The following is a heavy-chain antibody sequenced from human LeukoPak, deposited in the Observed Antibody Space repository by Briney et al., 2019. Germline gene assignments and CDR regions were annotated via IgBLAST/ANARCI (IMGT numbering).Heavy chain of an antibody. Sequence: GGSLRLSCAASGFTVSSTYMAWVRQAPGKGLEWVSIIYSSTSTYYADSVKGRFTLSRDNSKNTLFLQMNSLRAEDTAVYFCARGYCTSTSCPWSFDYWGQGTLVSVSS. V-gene: IGHV3-53*01. J-gene: IGHJ4*02. CDR2: IYSSTST. CDR3: ARGYCTSTSCPWSFDY. CDR1: GFTVSSTY. D-gene: IGHD2-2*01.